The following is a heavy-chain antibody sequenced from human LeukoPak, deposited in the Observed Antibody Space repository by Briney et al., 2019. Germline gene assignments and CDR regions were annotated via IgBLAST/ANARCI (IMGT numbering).Heavy chain of an antibody. J-gene: IGHJ4*02. CDR2: INPSAGST. Sequence: ASVKVSCKASGYTFTSYYIHWVQQAPGQGLEWMGIINPSAGSTSYAQKFQGRVTMTRDTSTSTVYMELSSLRSEDTAVYYCARAGRDGYKRDWGQGTLVTVSS. CDR1: GYTFTSYY. D-gene: IGHD5-24*01. CDR3: ARAGRDGYKRD. V-gene: IGHV1-46*01.